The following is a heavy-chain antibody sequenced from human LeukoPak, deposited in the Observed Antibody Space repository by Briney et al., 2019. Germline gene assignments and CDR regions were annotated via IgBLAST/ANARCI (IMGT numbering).Heavy chain of an antibody. CDR1: GGSFSRGGYY. Sequence: SETLSITCTISGGSFSRGGYYWSWIRQHPGKGLEWIGYIYSTGGTYYSPSLKSRVSISVDTSKNHFSLKLISVTAADTAVYYCARGHNSDAYYYFDYWGQGTLVTVSS. V-gene: IGHV4-31*03. J-gene: IGHJ4*02. D-gene: IGHD3-16*01. CDR3: ARGHNSDAYYYFDY. CDR2: IYSTGGT.